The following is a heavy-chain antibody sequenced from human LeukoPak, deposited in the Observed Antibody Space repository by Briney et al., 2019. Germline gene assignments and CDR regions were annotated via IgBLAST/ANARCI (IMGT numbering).Heavy chain of an antibody. Sequence: GASVKVSCKASGFTFTSSAVQWVRQARGQRLEWIGWIVVGSGNTNYAQKFQERVTITRDMSTNTAYMELSSLRSEDTAVYYCAAAAIYYDSSGESWGQGTLVTVSS. CDR1: GFTFTSSA. CDR3: AAAAIYYDSSGES. V-gene: IGHV1-58*01. CDR2: IVVGSGNT. J-gene: IGHJ4*02. D-gene: IGHD3-22*01.